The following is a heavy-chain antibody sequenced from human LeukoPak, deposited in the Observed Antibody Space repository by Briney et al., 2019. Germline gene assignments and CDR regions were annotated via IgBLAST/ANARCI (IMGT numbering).Heavy chain of an antibody. J-gene: IGHJ5*02. V-gene: IGHV4-30-4*01. Sequence: SSETLSLTCTVSGGSVSSGDYYWSWIRQPPGKGLEWIGYIYYSGTTYYNPSLKSRLTVSLDTSKNQFSLKLSSVTAADTAVYYCARVDGFWNSFDPWGQGTLVIVSS. D-gene: IGHD3-3*01. CDR1: GGSVSSGDYY. CDR3: ARVDGFWNSFDP. CDR2: IYYSGTT.